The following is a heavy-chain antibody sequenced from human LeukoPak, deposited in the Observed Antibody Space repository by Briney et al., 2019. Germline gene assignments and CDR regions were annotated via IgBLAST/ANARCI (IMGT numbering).Heavy chain of an antibody. V-gene: IGHV1-2*04. CDR3: ARRTVTGTYFFDF. CDR2: INPKSGYT. CDR1: GYTFTSYG. Sequence: ASVKVSCKASGYTFTSYGISWVRQAPGQGLERMGWINPKSGYTNYEQKFQGWVTMTRDTSISTASLELSSVTSDDTAVYYCARRTVTGTYFFDFWGQGTLVTVSS. D-gene: IGHD4-11*01. J-gene: IGHJ4*02.